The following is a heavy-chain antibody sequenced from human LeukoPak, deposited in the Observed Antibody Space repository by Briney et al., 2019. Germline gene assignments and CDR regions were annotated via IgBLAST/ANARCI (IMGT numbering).Heavy chain of an antibody. CDR3: ARDGPNSWYYYFDY. J-gene: IGHJ4*02. CDR1: GGTFSSYA. CDR2: IIPIFGTA. Sequence: ASVKVSCKASGGTFSSYAISWVGQAPGQGLEWMGGIIPIFGTANYAQKFQGRVTMTRDTSISTAYMELSRLSFDDTAVYYCARDGPNSWYYYFDYWGQGTLVTVSS. D-gene: IGHD6-13*01. V-gene: IGHV1-69*05.